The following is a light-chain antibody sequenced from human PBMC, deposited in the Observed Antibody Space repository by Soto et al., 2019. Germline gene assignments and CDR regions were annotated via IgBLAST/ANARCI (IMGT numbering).Light chain of an antibody. CDR3: QQYNSYSPTWT. Sequence: DIQMTQSPSTLSASVGDRVTITCRASQSISSWLAWYQQKPGKAPKLLIYDASSLESGVPSRFSGSGSGTEFPLTISSLQPDDFATYYCQQYNSYSPTWTFGQGTKVEIK. J-gene: IGKJ1*01. CDR1: QSISSW. V-gene: IGKV1-5*01. CDR2: DAS.